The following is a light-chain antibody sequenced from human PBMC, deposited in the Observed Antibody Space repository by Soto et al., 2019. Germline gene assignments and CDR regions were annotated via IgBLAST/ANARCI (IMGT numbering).Light chain of an antibody. V-gene: IGLV2-14*01. CDR3: TSYTIFSTWV. CDR2: EVS. J-gene: IGLJ3*02. CDR1: SSDVGDYNY. Sequence: QSVLTQPASVSGSPGQSITISCTGTSSDVGDYNYVSWYRQYPGKAPKLMIYEVSNRPSGVSNRFSGSKSGNTASLTISGLQAEDEADYYCTSYTIFSTWVFGGGTKLTVL.